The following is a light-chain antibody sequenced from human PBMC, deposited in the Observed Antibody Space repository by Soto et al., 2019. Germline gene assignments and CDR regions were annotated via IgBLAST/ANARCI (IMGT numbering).Light chain of an antibody. CDR3: QQYYSTPQT. V-gene: IGKV4-1*01. J-gene: IGKJ1*01. CDR2: WAS. CDR1: QSVLYSSNNKSY. Sequence: DIVMTQSPDSLAVSLGERATINCKSSQSVLYSSNNKSYFAWYQQKPGQPPELLIYWASTRKSGVPDRFSGSGSGTDFTLTITSLQAEDVAVYYCQQYYSTPQTFGQGTKVEIK.